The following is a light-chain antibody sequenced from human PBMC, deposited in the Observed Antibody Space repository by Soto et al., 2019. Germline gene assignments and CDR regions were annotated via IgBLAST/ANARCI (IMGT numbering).Light chain of an antibody. Sequence: QSALTQPASVSGSPGQSITIYCTGTSGDVGGYKFVSWYQQHPGKAPKLIVYEASNRPSGVPDRFSGSKSGNTASLTISGLQAADEADYYCSLYTSENTYVFGTGTKVTVL. CDR2: EAS. V-gene: IGLV2-14*01. CDR3: SLYTSENTYV. CDR1: SGDVGGYKF. J-gene: IGLJ1*01.